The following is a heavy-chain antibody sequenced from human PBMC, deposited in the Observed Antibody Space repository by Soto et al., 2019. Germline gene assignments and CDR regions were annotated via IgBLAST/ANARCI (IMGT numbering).Heavy chain of an antibody. J-gene: IGHJ6*02. CDR1: GGPISSGGYS. CDR3: ARGPGIAAAGTGGVYYYYYYGMDV. CDR2: IYHSGST. Sequence: SETLSLTCAVSGGPISSGGYSWSWIRQPPGKGLEWIGYIYHSGSTYYNPSLKSRVTISVDRSKNQFSLKLSSVTAADTAVYYCARGPGIAAAGTGGVYYYYYYGMDVWGQGTTVTVSS. D-gene: IGHD6-13*01. V-gene: IGHV4-30-2*01.